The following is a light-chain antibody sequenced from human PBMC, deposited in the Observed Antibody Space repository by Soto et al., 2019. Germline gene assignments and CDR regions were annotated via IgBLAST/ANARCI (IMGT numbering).Light chain of an antibody. J-gene: IGLJ1*01. CDR2: EVT. Sequence: QSALTQPASVSGSPGQSITISCTVTSSDVGGYNYVSWYQQHPGKAPKLMIYEVTDRPSGVSNRFSGSKSGNTASLTISGLQDEEEDDYYCSSYTGSSSPYFFGTGTKVTVL. CDR3: SSYTGSSSPYF. CDR1: SSDVGGYNY. V-gene: IGLV2-14*01.